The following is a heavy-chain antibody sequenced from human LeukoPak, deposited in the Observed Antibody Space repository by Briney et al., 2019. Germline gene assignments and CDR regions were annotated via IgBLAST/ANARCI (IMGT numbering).Heavy chain of an antibody. D-gene: IGHD5-18*01. J-gene: IGHJ6*03. CDR3: ARDRVEDTAKIQKFYYYHMDV. CDR2: ISGRGGTT. Sequence: GGSLRLSCAASGFTVSSNYMSWVRQAPGKGLEWISYISGRGGTTYYADSVKGRFTISRDNTKNSLFLQMNSLSAEDAAVYYCARDRVEDTAKIQKFYYYHMDVWGKGTTVTVSS. V-gene: IGHV3-11*04. CDR1: GFTVSSNY.